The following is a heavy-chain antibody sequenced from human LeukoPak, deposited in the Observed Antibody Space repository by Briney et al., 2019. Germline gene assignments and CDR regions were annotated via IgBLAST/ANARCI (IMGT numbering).Heavy chain of an antibody. Sequence: SETLSLTCTVSGYSISSGHYWGWIRQPPGKGLEWIGSIYYSGSTYYNPSLKSRVTISVDTSKNQFSLKLSSVTAADTAVYYCARDRTYCSGGSCGVFDPWGQGTLVTVSS. D-gene: IGHD2-15*01. CDR2: IYYSGST. CDR3: ARDRTYCSGGSCGVFDP. V-gene: IGHV4-38-2*02. CDR1: GYSISSGHY. J-gene: IGHJ5*02.